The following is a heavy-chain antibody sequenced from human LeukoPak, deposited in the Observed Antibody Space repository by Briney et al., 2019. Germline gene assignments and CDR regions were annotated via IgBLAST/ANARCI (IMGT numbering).Heavy chain of an antibody. D-gene: IGHD3-16*02. CDR1: GGSFSGYY. CDR3: ARGSYDYVWGSYRSYNWFDP. J-gene: IGHJ5*02. V-gene: IGHV4-34*01. Sequence: SETLSLTCAVYGGSFSGYYWSWIRQPPGKGLEWIGEINHSGSTNYNPSLKSRVTISVDTSKNQFSLKLSSVTAADTAVYYCARGSYDYVWGSYRSYNWFDPWGQGTLVTVSS. CDR2: INHSGST.